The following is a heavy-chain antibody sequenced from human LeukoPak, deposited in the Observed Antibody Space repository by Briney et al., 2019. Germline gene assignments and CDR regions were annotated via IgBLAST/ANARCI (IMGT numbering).Heavy chain of an antibody. J-gene: IGHJ4*02. CDR3: AREGPGIAVVDY. Sequence: GGSLRLSCAASGFTFSDYYMSWIRQAPGKGLEWVSYISSSSSYTNYADSVKGRFTISRDNAKNSLYLQMNSLRAEDTAVYYRAREGPGIAVVDYWGQGTLVTVSS. CDR1: GFTFSDYY. V-gene: IGHV3-11*06. CDR2: ISSSSSYT. D-gene: IGHD6-19*01.